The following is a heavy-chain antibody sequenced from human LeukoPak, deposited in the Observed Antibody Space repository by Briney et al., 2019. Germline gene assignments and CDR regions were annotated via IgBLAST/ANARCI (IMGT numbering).Heavy chain of an antibody. V-gene: IGHV3-30-3*01. J-gene: IGHJ3*02. CDR3: ARAEHPNAFDI. CDR1: GFTFSSYA. CDR2: ISYDGSNK. Sequence: GRSLRLSCAASGFTFSSYAMHWVRQAPGKGLEWVAVISYDGSNKYYADSVKGRFTISRDNSKNTLYLQMNSLRAEDTAVYYCARAEHPNAFDIWGQGTMVTVSS. D-gene: IGHD1-14*01.